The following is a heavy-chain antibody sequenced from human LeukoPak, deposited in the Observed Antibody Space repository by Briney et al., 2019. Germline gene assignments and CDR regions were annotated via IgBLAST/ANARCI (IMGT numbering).Heavy chain of an antibody. V-gene: IGHV1-46*01. D-gene: IGHD6-6*01. J-gene: IGHJ4*02. CDR1: GYTFTSYY. CDR3: ARDTRLGAARLTSAYYFDY. Sequence: ASVKVSCKASGYTFTSYYMHWVRQAPGQGLEWMGIINPSGGSTSYAQKFQGRVTMTRDMSTNTVYMELSSLRSEDTAVYYCARDTRLGAARLTSAYYFDYWGQGTLVTVSS. CDR2: INPSGGST.